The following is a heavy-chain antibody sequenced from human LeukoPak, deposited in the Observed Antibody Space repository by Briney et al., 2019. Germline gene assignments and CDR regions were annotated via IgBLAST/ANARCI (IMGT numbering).Heavy chain of an antibody. CDR3: ARGGTRGYSPVDY. V-gene: IGHV3-7*03. D-gene: IGHD5-18*01. CDR1: GFTFSSFW. Sequence: PGGSLRLSCAASGFTFSSFWMNWVRQAPGKGLEWVAIIKQDGSERNYVDSVKGRSTISRDNAKNSLFLQMNSLRVEDTAVYYCARGGTRGYSPVDYWGQGILVTVSS. J-gene: IGHJ4*02. CDR2: IKQDGSER.